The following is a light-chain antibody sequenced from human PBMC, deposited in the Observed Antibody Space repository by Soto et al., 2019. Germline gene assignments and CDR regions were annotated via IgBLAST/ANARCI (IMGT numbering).Light chain of an antibody. Sequence: DIQMTQSPSSVSASVGDRFTITCRASQAISSWLAWYQQKPGKAPKLLIYATSSLQSGVPSRFSGSGSGTDFTLTISNLQPEDFATYYCQQANSFPITFGQGTRLEI. CDR1: QAISSW. J-gene: IGKJ5*01. CDR2: ATS. CDR3: QQANSFPIT. V-gene: IGKV1D-12*01.